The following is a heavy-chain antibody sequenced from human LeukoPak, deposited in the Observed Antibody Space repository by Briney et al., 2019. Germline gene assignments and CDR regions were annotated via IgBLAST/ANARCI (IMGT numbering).Heavy chain of an antibody. CDR1: GDSVSSSTCY. D-gene: IGHD5-12*01. CDR2: ICYSVST. J-gene: IGHJ3*01. Sequence: PSETLSLTCTVSGDSVSSSTCYWDWIRQPPGKGLEWNGNICYSVSTYYNPSLRSRVTMSVDTSKNQFSLRLSSVTAADTAIYYCARHSGSGYGGYENAFDLWGQGTMVSVSS. V-gene: IGHV4-39*01. CDR3: ARHSGSGYGGYENAFDL.